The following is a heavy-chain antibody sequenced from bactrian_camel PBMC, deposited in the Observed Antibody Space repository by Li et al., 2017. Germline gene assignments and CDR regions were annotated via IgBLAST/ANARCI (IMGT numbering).Heavy chain of an antibody. V-gene: IGHV3-2*01. CDR1: GFTFSSYY. CDR3: NTNRRRSWKCASLP. Sequence: LVESGGGLVQPGGSLRLSCAASGFTFSSYYMSWVRQAPGKGLEWVSSIYSGGGNTYYGDSVKGRFTISKDNAKNTVYLQMNGLKPEDTAIYYCNTNRRRSWKCASLPWGQRTQVTVSS. CDR2: IYSGGGNT. D-gene: IGHD1*01. J-gene: IGHJ4*01.